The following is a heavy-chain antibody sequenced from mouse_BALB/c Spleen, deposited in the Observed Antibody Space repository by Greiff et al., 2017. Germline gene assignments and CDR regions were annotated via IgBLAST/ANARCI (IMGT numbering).Heavy chain of an antibody. J-gene: IGHJ3*01. Sequence: VQLQQSGAELAKPGASVKLSCKASGFTFTSYWMHWVKQRPGQGLEWIGYINPSTGYTEYNQKFKDKATLTADKSSSTAYIQPSSLTSEDSAVYYCARGAAWFAYWGQGTLVTVSA. V-gene: IGHV1-7*01. CDR2: INPSTGYT. CDR3: ARGAAWFAY. CDR1: GFTFTSYW.